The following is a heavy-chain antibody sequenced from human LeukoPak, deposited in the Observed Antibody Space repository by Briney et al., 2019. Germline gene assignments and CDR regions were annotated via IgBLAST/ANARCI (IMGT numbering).Heavy chain of an antibody. D-gene: IGHD6-13*01. CDR3: ARGSRHSKFDY. V-gene: IGHV1-46*01. J-gene: IGHJ4*02. CDR2: INPSGGST. CDR1: GNTFSSNF. Sequence: ASVKVSCKASGNTFSSNFLHWVRQAPGQGLEWMGIINPSGGSTTYAQRFQGRVTMTRDTSTSTVYMELNSLRSEDTAVYYCARGSRHSKFDYWGQGTLVTVSP.